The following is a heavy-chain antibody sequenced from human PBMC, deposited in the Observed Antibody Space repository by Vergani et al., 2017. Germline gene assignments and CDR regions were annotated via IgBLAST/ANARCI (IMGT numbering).Heavy chain of an antibody. D-gene: IGHD2-8*01. CDR3: ARGDTKYDYGMDV. V-gene: IGHV4-59*11. CDR1: GGSISSHY. CDR2: IYYSGST. Sequence: QVQLQESGPGLVKPSETLSLTCTVSGGSISSHYWSWIRQPPGTGLEWIGYIYYSGSTNYTPSLKSRVTISVDTSKNQFSLKLSSVTAADRAVYYCARGDTKYDYGMDVWGQGTTVTVSS. J-gene: IGHJ6*02.